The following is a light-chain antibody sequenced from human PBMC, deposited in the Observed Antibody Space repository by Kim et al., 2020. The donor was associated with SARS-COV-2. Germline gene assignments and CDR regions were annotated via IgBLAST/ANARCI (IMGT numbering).Light chain of an antibody. Sequence: QRVRITCQGDSLRRYYARWYQQKPGQAAVLVIYGKNNRPSGIPDRFSGSSSGNTASLTITGAQAEDEADYYCNSRDSSGNHWVFGGGTQLTVL. J-gene: IGLJ3*02. V-gene: IGLV3-19*01. CDR1: SLRRYY. CDR2: GKN. CDR3: NSRDSSGNHWV.